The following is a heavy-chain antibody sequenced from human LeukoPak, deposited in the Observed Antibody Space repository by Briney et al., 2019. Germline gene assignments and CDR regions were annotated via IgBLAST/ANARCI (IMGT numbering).Heavy chain of an antibody. CDR1: GFTFSSYA. J-gene: IGHJ3*02. V-gene: IGHV3-21*01. D-gene: IGHD3-9*01. CDR2: ISSSSSYI. CDR3: ARVYTISNPDAFDI. Sequence: GGSLRLSCAASGFTFSSYAMSWVRQAPGKGLEWVSSISSSSSYIYYADSVKGRFTISRDNAKNSLYLQMNSLRAEDTAVYYCARVYTISNPDAFDIWGQGTMVTVSS.